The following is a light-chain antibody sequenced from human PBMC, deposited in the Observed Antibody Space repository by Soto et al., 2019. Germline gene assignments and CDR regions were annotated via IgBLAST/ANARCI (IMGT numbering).Light chain of an antibody. CDR2: GAS. V-gene: IGKV3-20*01. CDR3: QQYGSSRWA. J-gene: IGKJ1*01. CDR1: QSVSSSY. Sequence: IVLTQAPGALSLSPGERATLSCRASQSVSSSYLAWYQQKRGQAPRLLIYGASSRATGIPDRFSGSWSGTDFTLTISALEPEDFAVYYCQQYGSSRWAFGQGTNVEIK.